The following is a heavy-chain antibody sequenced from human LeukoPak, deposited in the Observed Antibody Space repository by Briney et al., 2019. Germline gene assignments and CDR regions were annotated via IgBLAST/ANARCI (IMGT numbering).Heavy chain of an antibody. CDR2: ISSSSDYI. Sequence: GGSLRLSCAASGFTFSSYNMNWVRQVPGKGLEWVSFISSSSDYIYYADSLKGRFTISRDNAKNSVYLQMNSLRADDTAVYYCASGGTYVLDYWGQGTLVTVSA. D-gene: IGHD3-16*01. V-gene: IGHV3-21*01. J-gene: IGHJ4*02. CDR3: ASGGTYVLDY. CDR1: GFTFSSYN.